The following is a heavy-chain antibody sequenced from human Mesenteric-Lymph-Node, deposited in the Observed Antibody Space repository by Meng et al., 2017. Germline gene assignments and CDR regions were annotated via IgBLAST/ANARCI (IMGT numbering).Heavy chain of an antibody. D-gene: IGHD2-2*01. CDR2: ISSSSSYI. J-gene: IGHJ6*02. CDR3: ARETERTSSTSVFYYYYGMDV. CDR1: GFTFSSYS. V-gene: IGHV3-21*01. Sequence: GESLKISCAASGFTFSSYSMNWVRQAPGKGLEWVSSISSSSSYIYYADSVKGRFTISRDNSKNTLYLQMNSLRAEDTAVYYCARETERTSSTSVFYYYYGMDVWGQGTTVTVSS.